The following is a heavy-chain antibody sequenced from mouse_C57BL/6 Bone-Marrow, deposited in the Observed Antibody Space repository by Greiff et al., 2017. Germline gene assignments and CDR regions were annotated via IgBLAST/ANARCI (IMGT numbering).Heavy chain of an antibody. Sequence: EVMLVESGAELVRPGASVKLSCTASGFNIKDDYMHWVKQRPEQGLEWIGWIDPENGDTEYASKFQGKATITADTSSNTAYLQLSSLTSEDTAVYYCTAHYYGSSYAMDYWGQGTSVTVSS. V-gene: IGHV14-4*01. CDR3: TAHYYGSSYAMDY. J-gene: IGHJ4*01. D-gene: IGHD1-1*01. CDR1: GFNIKDDY. CDR2: IDPENGDT.